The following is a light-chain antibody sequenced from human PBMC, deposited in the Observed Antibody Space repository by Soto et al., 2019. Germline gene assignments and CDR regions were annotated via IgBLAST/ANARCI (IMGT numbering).Light chain of an antibody. CDR3: QQYYDAPQN. V-gene: IGKV4-1*01. J-gene: IGKJ1*01. Sequence: DIVMTQSPDSLAVSLGERAIINCKSSQSVLYSSNNKNYLAWYQQKPGQPPKLLIYWASTRESGVPDRFSGSGSGTDFTLTISSLQAEDVAVYYCQQYYDAPQNFGQGTKVEIK. CDR1: QSVLYSSNNKNY. CDR2: WAS.